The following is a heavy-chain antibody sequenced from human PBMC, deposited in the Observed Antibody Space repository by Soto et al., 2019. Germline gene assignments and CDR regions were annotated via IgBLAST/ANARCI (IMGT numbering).Heavy chain of an antibody. D-gene: IGHD2-15*01. CDR1: GFTFSRQA. V-gene: IGHV3-33*01. CDR3: ATGFLGLCTGGNCPLDY. CDR2: IWYHGIDK. Sequence: QVQLVESGGGVVQPERSLRLSCAASGFTFSRQAMHWVRQAPGRGLEWVAVIWYHGIDKYYADSVKGRFTISRDNSKNTVDLQINSVRGEDTAVYYCATGFLGLCTGGNCPLDYWGQGTLVTVAS. J-gene: IGHJ4*02.